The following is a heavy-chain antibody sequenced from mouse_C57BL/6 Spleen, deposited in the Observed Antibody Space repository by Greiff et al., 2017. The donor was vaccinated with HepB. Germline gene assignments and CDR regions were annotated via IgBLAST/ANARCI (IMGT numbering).Heavy chain of an antibody. CDR1: GYTFTDYE. V-gene: IGHV1-15*01. Sequence: VQRVESGAELVRPGASVTLSCKASGYTFTDYEMHWVKQTPVHGLEWIGAIDPETGGTAYNQKFKGKAILTADKSSSTAYMELRSLTSEDSAVYYCTLYDYDGAWFAYWGQGTLVTVSA. CDR2: IDPETGGT. D-gene: IGHD2-4*01. J-gene: IGHJ3*01. CDR3: TLYDYDGAWFAY.